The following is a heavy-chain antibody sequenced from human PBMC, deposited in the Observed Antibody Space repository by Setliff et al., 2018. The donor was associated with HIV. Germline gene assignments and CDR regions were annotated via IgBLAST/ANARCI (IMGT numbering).Heavy chain of an antibody. D-gene: IGHD3-22*01. V-gene: IGHV3-49*04. J-gene: IGHJ3*02. CDR2: IRSKLYGAAT. CDR1: GFIFGDYA. Sequence: PGGSLRLSCTTSGFIFGDYAMSWVRQAPGKGLEWVGLIRSKLYGAATEYAASVKGRFTISRDDSKSIAYLQMNSLKTEDTAVYYCSTTASNGYPWALDIWGQGTMVTVSS. CDR3: STTASNGYPWALDI.